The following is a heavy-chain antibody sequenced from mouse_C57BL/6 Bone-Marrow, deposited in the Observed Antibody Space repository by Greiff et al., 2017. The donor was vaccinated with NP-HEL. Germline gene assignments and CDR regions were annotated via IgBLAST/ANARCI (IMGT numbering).Heavy chain of an antibody. J-gene: IGHJ4*01. V-gene: IGHV1-22*01. Sequence: EVQLQQSGPELVKPGASVKMSCKASGYTFTDYNMHWVKQSHGKSLEWIGYINPNNGGTSYNQKFKGKATLTVNKSSSTAYMALRSLTSEDSAVYYCARRTVVAPYAMDYWGQGTSVTVSS. CDR3: ARRTVVAPYAMDY. D-gene: IGHD1-1*01. CDR1: GYTFTDYN. CDR2: INPNNGGT.